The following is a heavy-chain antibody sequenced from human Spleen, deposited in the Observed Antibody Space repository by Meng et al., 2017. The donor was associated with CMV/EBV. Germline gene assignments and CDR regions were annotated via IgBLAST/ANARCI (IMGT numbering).Heavy chain of an antibody. CDR2: IWYDGSNK. V-gene: IGHV3-33*06. Sequence: FIFSSYGMHWFRQAPGKGLEWVAVIWYDGSNKYYADSVKGRFTISRDNSENTLYLHMNSLRAEDTAVYYCAKDIFKHYDFWSGHYSDAWGQGTLVTVSS. CDR3: AKDIFKHYDFWSGHYSDA. CDR1: FIFSSYG. J-gene: IGHJ5*02. D-gene: IGHD3-3*01.